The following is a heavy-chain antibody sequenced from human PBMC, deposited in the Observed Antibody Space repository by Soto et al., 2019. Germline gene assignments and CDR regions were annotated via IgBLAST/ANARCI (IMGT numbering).Heavy chain of an antibody. CDR1: GFSLSTNGMC. V-gene: IGHV2-70*11. D-gene: IGHD2-15*01. J-gene: IGHJ4*02. CDR3: ARIGIVYPSIID. Sequence: GSGPTLVNPTQTLTLTCTFSGFSLSTNGMCVNWIRQPPGKALEWLARIDLDDDKYYSTSLKTRLTISKDTSKNQVVLTMTNMDPVDTATYYCARIGIVYPSIIDWGQGTLVTVSS. CDR2: IDLDDDK.